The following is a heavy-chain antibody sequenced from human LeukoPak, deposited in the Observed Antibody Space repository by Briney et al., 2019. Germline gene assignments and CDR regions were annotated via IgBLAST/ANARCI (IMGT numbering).Heavy chain of an antibody. D-gene: IGHD3-22*01. CDR3: ARLTRDSSGYYRFDY. CDR2: ISAYNGNT. Sequence: GASVKVSCKASGYTFTSYGISWVRQAPGQGLEWMGWISAYNGNTNNAQKLQGRVTMTTDTSASTAYMELRSLRSDDTAVYYCARLTRDSSGYYRFDYWGQGTLVTVSS. CDR1: GYTFTSYG. V-gene: IGHV1-18*01. J-gene: IGHJ4*02.